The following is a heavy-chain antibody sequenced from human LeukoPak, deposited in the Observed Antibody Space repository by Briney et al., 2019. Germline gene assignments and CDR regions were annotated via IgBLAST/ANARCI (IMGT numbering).Heavy chain of an antibody. CDR3: KQKSAYDILTGDDY. CDR1: GFTFSNAW. D-gene: IGHD3-9*01. J-gene: IGHJ4*02. CDR2: IKSKTDGGTT. Sequence: PGGSLRLSCAASGFTFSNAWMSWVRQAPGKGLEWVVRIKSKTDGGTTDYAAPMKGRFTISRDDSKNTMSMQMNSLKTEDKAVYFCKQKSAYDILTGDDYWGQGTLVTVSS. V-gene: IGHV3-15*01.